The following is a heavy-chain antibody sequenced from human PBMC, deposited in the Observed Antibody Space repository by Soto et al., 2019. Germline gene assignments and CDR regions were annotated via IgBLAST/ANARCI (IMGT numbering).Heavy chain of an antibody. CDR2: IIPILGTA. CDR1: GGTFSSYA. V-gene: IGHV1-69*13. J-gene: IGHJ4*02. Sequence: SVNVSCKASGGTFSSYAISWVRQAPGQGLEWMGGIIPILGTANYAQKFQGRVTITADESTSTAYMELSSPRSEDTAVYYCARGVYDYVWGSYREIDYWGQGTLVTVSS. D-gene: IGHD3-16*02. CDR3: ARGVYDYVWGSYREIDY.